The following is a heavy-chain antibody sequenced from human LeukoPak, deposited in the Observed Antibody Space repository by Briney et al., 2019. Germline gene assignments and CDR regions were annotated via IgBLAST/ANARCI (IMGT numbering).Heavy chain of an antibody. V-gene: IGHV4-34*01. CDR3: ARGLRYFDL. J-gene: IGHJ2*01. Sequence: PSETLSLTCAVYGGSFSGHYWSWIRQPPGKGLEWIGEINHSGSTNYNPSLKSRVTISVDTSKNQFSLKLSSVTAADTAVYYCARGLRYFDLWGRGTLVTVSS. CDR1: GGSFSGHY. CDR2: INHSGST.